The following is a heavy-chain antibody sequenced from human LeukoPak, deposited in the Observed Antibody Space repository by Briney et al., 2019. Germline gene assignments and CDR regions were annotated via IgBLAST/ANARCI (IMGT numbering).Heavy chain of an antibody. V-gene: IGHV3-74*01. CDR1: GFSFGDYA. CDR3: SRGHYGPDY. Sequence: GGSLRLSCATSGFSFGDYAMTWVRQAPGKGLEWVSGIQRDGSSPTYADSVKGRFTISRDNAKGSVYLQVNILRAEDTAVYYCSRGHYGPDYWGQGTLVTVSS. J-gene: IGHJ4*02. CDR2: IQRDGSSP. D-gene: IGHD3-16*01.